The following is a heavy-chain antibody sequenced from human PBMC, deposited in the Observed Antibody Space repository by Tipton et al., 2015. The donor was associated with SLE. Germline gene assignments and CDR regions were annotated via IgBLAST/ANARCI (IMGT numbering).Heavy chain of an antibody. CDR3: ARDPGEGPTGDGYFDY. CDR2: INPNSGGP. D-gene: IGHD7-27*01. Sequence: QVQLVQSGAEVKKPGASVKVSCKASGYTFTGYYIHWVRQAPGQGLEWLGWINPNSGGPNYAQKFQGRVTMTRDTSTSTAYMELRRLRSDDTAVYYCARDPGEGPTGDGYFDYWGQGTLVTVSS. J-gene: IGHJ4*02. V-gene: IGHV1-2*02. CDR1: GYTFTGYY.